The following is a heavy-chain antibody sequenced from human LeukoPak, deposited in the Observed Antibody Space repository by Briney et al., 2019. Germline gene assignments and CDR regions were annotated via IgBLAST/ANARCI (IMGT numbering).Heavy chain of an antibody. J-gene: IGHJ4*02. V-gene: IGHV3-74*01. CDR1: GFTLSGYW. CDR3: ARARGNTYGYFEY. Sequence: GGSLRLSCAASGFTLSGYWMHWVRQAPGKGLVLVSRINGDASSTSYADSVKGRFTISRDNAKSTLYLQMNSLRVEDTAVYYCARARGNTYGYFEYWGQGTLVTVSS. CDR2: INGDASST. D-gene: IGHD5-18*01.